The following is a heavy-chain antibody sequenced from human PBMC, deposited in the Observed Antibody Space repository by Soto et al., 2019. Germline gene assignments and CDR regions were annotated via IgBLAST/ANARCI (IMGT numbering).Heavy chain of an antibody. J-gene: IGHJ4*02. Sequence: EVQLLESGGGLVQPGGSLRLSCAASGFTFSGSAMSWVRHAPGKGLEWVSTISGSGGSTYYADSVKGRFTISRDNSKNPLYLQMNSLRGEDTAGYYCAQPGRIWSGAHFDYWGQGTLVTVSS. CDR1: GFTFSGSA. CDR3: AQPGRIWSGAHFDY. V-gene: IGHV3-23*01. D-gene: IGHD6-25*01. CDR2: ISGSGGST.